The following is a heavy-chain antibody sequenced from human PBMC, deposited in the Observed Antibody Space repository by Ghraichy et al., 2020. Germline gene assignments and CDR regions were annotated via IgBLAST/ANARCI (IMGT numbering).Heavy chain of an antibody. D-gene: IGHD6-13*01. Sequence: GESLNISCAASGFTFSSYGMHWVRQAPGKGLEWVAVISYDGSNKYYADSVKGRFTISRDNSKNTLYLQMNSLRAEDTAVYYCAKESLSGYSSSGVDYWGQGTLVTVSS. CDR2: ISYDGSNK. CDR1: GFTFSSYG. CDR3: AKESLSGYSSSGVDY. V-gene: IGHV3-30*18. J-gene: IGHJ4*02.